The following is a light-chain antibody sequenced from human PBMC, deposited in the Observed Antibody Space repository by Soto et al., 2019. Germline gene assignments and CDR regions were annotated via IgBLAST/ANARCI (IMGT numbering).Light chain of an antibody. CDR2: EVT. CDR3: SSYTSSTTFDVV. CDR1: SSDVGGHNY. Sequence: QSVLTQPASVSGSPGQSITISCTGTSSDVGGHNYVSWYQQHPGTAPKLMIYEVTNRPSGVSNRFSGYKSGNTASLTISGLQAEEEADYYCSSYTSSTTFDVVFGGGTKVTVL. J-gene: IGLJ2*01. V-gene: IGLV2-14*01.